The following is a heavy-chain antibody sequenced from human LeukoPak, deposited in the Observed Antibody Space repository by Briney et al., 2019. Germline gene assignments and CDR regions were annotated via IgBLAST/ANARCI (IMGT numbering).Heavy chain of an antibody. Sequence: GGSLRLSCAASGFTFSSYAMSWVRQAPGKGLEWVSAISGSGGSTYYADSVKGRFTISRDNSKNTLYLQMNSLRAEDTAVYYCAKDRAEAVVIKPGGAFDIWGQGTMVTVSS. CDR2: ISGSGGST. J-gene: IGHJ3*02. CDR3: AKDRAEAVVIKPGGAFDI. CDR1: GFTFSSYA. V-gene: IGHV3-23*01. D-gene: IGHD3-22*01.